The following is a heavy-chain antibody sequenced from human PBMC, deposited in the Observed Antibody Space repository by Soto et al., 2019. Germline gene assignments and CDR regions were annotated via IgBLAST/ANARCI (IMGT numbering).Heavy chain of an antibody. Sequence: GGSLRLSCAASGFTFSSYAMSWVRQAPGKGLEWVSAISGSGGSIYYADSVKGRFTISRDNAKNSLYLQMNSLRDEDTAVYYCARDGALGFGELPYYYYGMDVWGQGTTVTVSS. D-gene: IGHD3-10*01. CDR1: GFTFSSYA. J-gene: IGHJ6*02. CDR2: ISGSGGSI. CDR3: ARDGALGFGELPYYYYGMDV. V-gene: IGHV3-23*01.